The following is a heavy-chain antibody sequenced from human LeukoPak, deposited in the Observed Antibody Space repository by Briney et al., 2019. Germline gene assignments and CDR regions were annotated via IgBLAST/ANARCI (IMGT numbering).Heavy chain of an antibody. V-gene: IGHV3-23*01. CDR3: AKDVYYYDSSGYYTFDY. CDR1: GFTFSSYA. CDR2: ISGSGGST. Sequence: RGSLRLSCAASGFTFSSYAMSWVRQAPGKGLEWVSAISGSGGSTYYADSVKGRFTISRDNSKNTLYLQMNSLRAEDTAVYYCAKDVYYYDSSGYYTFDYWGQGTLVTVSS. J-gene: IGHJ4*02. D-gene: IGHD3-22*01.